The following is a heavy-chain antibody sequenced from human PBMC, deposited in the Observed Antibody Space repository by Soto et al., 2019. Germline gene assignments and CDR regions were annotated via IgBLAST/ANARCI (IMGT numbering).Heavy chain of an antibody. CDR2: IYHTEST. CDR1: GDSISSSFW. D-gene: IGHD4-17*01. CDR3: ARYDFGTFDY. V-gene: IGHV4-4*02. Sequence: SETLSLTCAVSGDSISSSFWWSWVRQPPGKGLEWIGEIYHTESTVYNPSLKSRVTISVDKSKNQLSLNLDSVTAADTAVYYCARYDFGTFDYWGRGILVTVSS. J-gene: IGHJ4*02.